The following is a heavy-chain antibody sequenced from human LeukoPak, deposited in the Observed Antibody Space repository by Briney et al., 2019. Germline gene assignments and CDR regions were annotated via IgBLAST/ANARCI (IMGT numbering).Heavy chain of an antibody. Sequence: SETLSLTCAVYGGSFRGYYWSWIRQPPGKGLEWIGEINHSGSTNYNPSLKSRVTISVDTSKNQFSLKLSSVTAADTAVYYCARGGRSLVAAQFPLSSRGTLVTVSS. J-gene: IGHJ2*01. CDR2: INHSGST. D-gene: IGHD2-15*01. CDR3: ARGGRSLVAAQFPL. V-gene: IGHV4-34*01. CDR1: GGSFRGYY.